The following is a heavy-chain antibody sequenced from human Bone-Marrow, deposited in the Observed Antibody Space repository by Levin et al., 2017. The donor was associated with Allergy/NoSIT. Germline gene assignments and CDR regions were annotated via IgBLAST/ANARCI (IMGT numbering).Heavy chain of an antibody. CDR2: TYYRSKWYY. J-gene: IGHJ4*02. CDR1: GDSVSSNSAA. CDR3: ARDGPAISVFDF. Sequence: SQTLSLTCAISGDSVSSNSAAWNWIRQSPSRGLEWLGRTYYRSKWYYDYALPVKSRITVTPDTSKNQFSLQLNSVTPEDTAVYYCARDGPAISVFDFWGQGTLVTVSS. V-gene: IGHV6-1*01.